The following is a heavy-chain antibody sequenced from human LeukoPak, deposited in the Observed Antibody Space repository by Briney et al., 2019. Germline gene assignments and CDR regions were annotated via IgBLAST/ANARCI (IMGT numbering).Heavy chain of an antibody. J-gene: IGHJ4*02. CDR3: ARGGGSSGWPYFDY. Sequence: SETLSLTCTVSGGSVSSGTYYWSWIRQPPGKGLEWIGYIYYSVSTNYNPSLKSRVTISMDTYKNQFSLKLSSVTAADTAVYYCARGGGSSGWPYFDYWGQGTLVTVSS. CDR2: IYYSVST. D-gene: IGHD6-19*01. V-gene: IGHV4-61*01. CDR1: GGSVSSGTYY.